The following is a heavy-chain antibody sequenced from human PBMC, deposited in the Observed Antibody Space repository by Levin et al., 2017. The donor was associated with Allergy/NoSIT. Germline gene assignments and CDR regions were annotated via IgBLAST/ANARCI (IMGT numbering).Heavy chain of an antibody. V-gene: IGHV4-61*01. CDR3: ASARYYDFWSGYSYDAFDI. D-gene: IGHD3-3*01. CDR2: IYYSGST. CDR1: GGSVSSGSYY. J-gene: IGHJ3*02. Sequence: SETLSLTCTVSGGSVSSGSYYWSWIRQPPGKGLEWIGYIYYSGSTNYNPSLKSRVTISVDTSKNQFSLKLSSVTAADTAVYYCASARYYDFWSGYSYDAFDIWGQGTMVTVSS.